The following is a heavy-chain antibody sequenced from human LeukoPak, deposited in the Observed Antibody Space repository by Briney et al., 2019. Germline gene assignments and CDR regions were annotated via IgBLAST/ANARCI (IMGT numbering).Heavy chain of an antibody. J-gene: IGHJ6*03. CDR1: GYTFTDYY. D-gene: IGHD6-13*01. CDR2: INPNSGGT. CDR3: ARDKVAAAGLQADFYYFFYMDV. Sequence: ASVKVSCKASGYTFTDYYMHWVRQAPGQGLEWMGWINPNSGGTKYAQKFQGRVTMTRDTSISTAYMELSRLRSDDTAMYYCARDKVAAAGLQADFYYFFYMDVWGKGTTVTVSS. V-gene: IGHV1-2*02.